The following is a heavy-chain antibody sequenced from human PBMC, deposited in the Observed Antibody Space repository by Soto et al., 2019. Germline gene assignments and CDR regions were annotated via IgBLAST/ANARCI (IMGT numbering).Heavy chain of an antibody. CDR3: VRENYYYGMDV. CDR2: IRSGGNT. V-gene: IGHV3-66*01. CDR1: GFTVSTDW. J-gene: IGHJ6*02. Sequence: GGSLRLSCAASGFTVSTDWMYWVRQAPGKGLEWVSVIRSGGNTYYADSVEGRFTISRDNSKNTVYLQMNSPRAEDTAVYYCVRENYYYGMDVWGQGTTVTVSS.